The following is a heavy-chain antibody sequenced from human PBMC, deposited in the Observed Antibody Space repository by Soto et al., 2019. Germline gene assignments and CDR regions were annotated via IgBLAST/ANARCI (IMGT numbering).Heavy chain of an antibody. Sequence: QAQLLQSGAEVKKPGSSVKVSCKASGGTFSSYAISWVRQAPGQGLEWMGGIIPIFGTANYAQKFQGRVTITADESTSTAYLELSSLRSEDTAVYYCASEGTLGSHIVLMVYATYYYGMDVWGQGTTVTVSS. J-gene: IGHJ6*02. CDR3: ASEGTLGSHIVLMVYATYYYGMDV. CDR2: IIPIFGTA. CDR1: GGTFSSYA. D-gene: IGHD2-8*01. V-gene: IGHV1-69*01.